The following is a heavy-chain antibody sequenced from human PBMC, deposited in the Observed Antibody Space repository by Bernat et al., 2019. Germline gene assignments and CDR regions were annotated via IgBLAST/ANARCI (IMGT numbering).Heavy chain of an antibody. D-gene: IGHD2-8*02. CDR2: VSDDGSDK. Sequence: QVQLVESGGGVVQPGRSLRLSCAASGFTFNKFAMHWVRQTAGKGLEWVAVVSDDGSDKYYADSVRGRFNISRDNSKNTMYLQMDSLRAEDTALYYCARDRYCTVATCHGWFDTWGQGTLVTVSS. CDR1: GFTFNKFA. V-gene: IGHV3-30*17. CDR3: ARDRYCTVATCHGWFDT. J-gene: IGHJ5*02.